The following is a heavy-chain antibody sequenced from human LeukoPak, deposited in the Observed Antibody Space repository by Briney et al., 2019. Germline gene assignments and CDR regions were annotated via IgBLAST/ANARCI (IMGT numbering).Heavy chain of an antibody. J-gene: IGHJ5*02. D-gene: IGHD1-26*01. CDR1: GGSISSGGYY. CDR3: ARASEAGGWFDP. V-gene: IGHV4-31*03. CDR2: IYYSGST. Sequence: SETLSLTCTVSGGSISSGGYYWSWIRQHPGKGLEWIGYIYYSGSTYYNPSLKSRVTISVDTSKNQFSLKLSSVTAADTAVYYCARASEAGGWFDPRGQGTLVTVSS.